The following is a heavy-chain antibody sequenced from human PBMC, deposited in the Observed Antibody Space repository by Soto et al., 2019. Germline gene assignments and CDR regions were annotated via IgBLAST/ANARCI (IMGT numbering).Heavy chain of an antibody. Sequence: EVQLVESGGGLTQPGGSLRLSCVVSGFIVSSSHMIWVRQAPGKGLEGVSILYNHGKTNYVDSVKGRFTITRANSKNTVYLPMHSLRVEDTAVYYCARITEAERHWGPGALVTVSS. CDR2: LYNHGKT. V-gene: IGHV3-53*01. CDR1: GFIVSSSH. D-gene: IGHD1-1*01. CDR3: ARITEAERH. J-gene: IGHJ4*02.